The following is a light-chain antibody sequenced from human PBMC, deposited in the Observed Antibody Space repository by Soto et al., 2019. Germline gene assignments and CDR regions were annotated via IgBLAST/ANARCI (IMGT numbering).Light chain of an antibody. J-gene: IGKJ1*01. CDR1: QSVSSSY. CDR3: QQDGSSPPT. Sequence: DIVSTQSPGTLSLSPGERATLSCRTSQSVSSSYVAWYQQKPGTAPRLLIYEASSRAIVIPDRFSGSGSGTDFTLTISRLEPEYVAVYHCQQDGSSPPTFGNGSKGALK. V-gene: IGKV3-20*01. CDR2: EAS.